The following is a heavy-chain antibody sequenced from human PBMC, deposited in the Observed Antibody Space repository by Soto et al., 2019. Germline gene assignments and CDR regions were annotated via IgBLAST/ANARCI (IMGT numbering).Heavy chain of an antibody. D-gene: IGHD6-13*01. J-gene: IGHJ4*02. Sequence: SETLSLTCAVYGGSFSGYYWSWIRQPPGKGLEWIGEINHSGSTNYNPSLKSRVTISVDTSKNQFSLKLSSVTAADTAVYYCARDGAAAGDYWGQGTLVTVSS. CDR2: INHSGST. CDR3: ARDGAAAGDY. V-gene: IGHV4-34*01. CDR1: GGSFSGYY.